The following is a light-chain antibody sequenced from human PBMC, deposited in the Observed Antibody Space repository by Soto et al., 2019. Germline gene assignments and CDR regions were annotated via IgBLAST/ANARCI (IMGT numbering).Light chain of an antibody. CDR3: QQANSFPFT. CDR2: AAS. V-gene: IGKV1-12*01. J-gene: IGKJ4*01. Sequence: DFKLPHPHPSVPHSVGAGVTITGRASRGFGSWLAWYQQKPGKAPKLLIYAASSLQSGVPSRFSGSGSGTDFTLTISSLQPEDFATYYCQQANSFPFTFGGGTKVEIK. CDR1: RGFGSW.